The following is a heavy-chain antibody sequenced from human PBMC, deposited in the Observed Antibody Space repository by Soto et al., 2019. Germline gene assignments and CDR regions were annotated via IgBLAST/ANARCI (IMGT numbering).Heavy chain of an antibody. D-gene: IGHD3-22*01. CDR3: AARESNDSSGYGLYYFDY. V-gene: IGHV4-59*12. J-gene: IGHJ4*02. CDR2: VYNSGST. Sequence: PSETLSLTCTVSGGYISSYYWSWIRQPPGKGLEWIGYVYNSGSTNYNPSLKSRVTISVDTSKNQFSLKLSSVTAADTAVYYCAARESNDSSGYGLYYFDYWGQGTLVTSPQ. CDR1: GGYISSYY.